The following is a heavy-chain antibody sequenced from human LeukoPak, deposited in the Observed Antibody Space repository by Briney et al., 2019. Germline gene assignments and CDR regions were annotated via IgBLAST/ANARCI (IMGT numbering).Heavy chain of an antibody. CDR2: IYYSGST. V-gene: IGHV4-61*08. D-gene: IGHD2-15*01. CDR1: GGSISSGDYY. J-gene: IGHJ5*02. CDR3: ARGEGFCSGGSCFGYWFDP. Sequence: SETLSLTCTVSGGSISSGDYYWSWIRQPPGKGLEWIGYIYYSGSTNYNPSLKSRVTISVGTSKNQFSLKLSSVTAADTAVYYCARGEGFCSGGSCFGYWFDPWGQGTLVTVSS.